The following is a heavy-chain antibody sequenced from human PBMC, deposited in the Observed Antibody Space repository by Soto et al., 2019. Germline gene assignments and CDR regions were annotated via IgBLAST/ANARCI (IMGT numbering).Heavy chain of an antibody. Sequence: QVQLVQSGAEVKKPGASVKVSCKASGYTFTTYYIHWVPQAPGQGLEWMGIINASGGNITYAQKFQGRVTMTMDTSASTVCMELSSLRSEDTAVYYCGRDGVYQRFDYWGQGALVTVSP. J-gene: IGHJ4*02. CDR3: GRDGVYQRFDY. D-gene: IGHD2-2*01. V-gene: IGHV1-46*03. CDR1: GYTFTTYY. CDR2: INASGGNI.